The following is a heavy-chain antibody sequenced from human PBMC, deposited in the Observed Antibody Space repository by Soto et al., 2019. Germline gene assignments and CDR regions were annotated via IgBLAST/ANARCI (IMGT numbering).Heavy chain of an antibody. D-gene: IGHD2-15*01. CDR3: ARRHCSGGICFFFDY. V-gene: IGHV5-51*01. Sequence: GESLKISCEGYGYTFSSHCIAWVRQMPGKGLEWIGIINLGDSHTIYSPSFQGQVTISADKSINTAYLQWSSLEASDTAIYFCARRHCSGGICFFFDYWGQGTLVTVSS. CDR1: GYTFSSHC. CDR2: INLGDSHT. J-gene: IGHJ4*02.